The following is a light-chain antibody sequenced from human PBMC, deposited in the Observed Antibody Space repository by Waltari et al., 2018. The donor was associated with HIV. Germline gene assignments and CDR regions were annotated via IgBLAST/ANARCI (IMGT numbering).Light chain of an antibody. J-gene: IGKJ2*01. CDR1: QSFSNNY. CDR3: QQYGNFRYT. V-gene: IGKV3-20*01. Sequence: EIVMTQSPATLSVSPGERATLSCRASQSFSNNYLAWYQQKPGQAPRLFIYGASSRATGIPDRFSGSGSGTDFTLTISRLEPEDFAVYYCQQYGNFRYTFGQGTKLEIK. CDR2: GAS.